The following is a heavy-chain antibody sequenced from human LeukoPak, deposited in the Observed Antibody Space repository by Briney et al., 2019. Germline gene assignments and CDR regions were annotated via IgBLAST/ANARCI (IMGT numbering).Heavy chain of an antibody. D-gene: IGHD5-12*01. CDR1: GFTFSSYS. Sequence: GGSLRLSCAASGFTFSSYSMNWVRQAPGKGLEWVSYISSSSSTIYYADSVKGRFTISRDNAKNSLYLQMNSLRAEDTAVYYCARLVATISPVFDYWGQGTLVTVSS. V-gene: IGHV3-48*01. CDR3: ARLVATISPVFDY. CDR2: ISSSSSTI. J-gene: IGHJ4*02.